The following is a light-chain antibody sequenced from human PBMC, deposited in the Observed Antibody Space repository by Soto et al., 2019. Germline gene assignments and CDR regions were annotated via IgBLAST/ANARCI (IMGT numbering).Light chain of an antibody. J-gene: IGKJ1*01. CDR1: QSINTR. Sequence: EIVLTQSTATLSSFPGNRVTLSCRAIQSINTRLAWYQHRPGQAPRLLIYQASLRAAGIPDRFSDSGSGTDFALTISSLQSEDFAVYYCQQCNNWQTFGQGTKVDIK. CDR2: QAS. V-gene: IGKV3D-15*01. CDR3: QQCNNWQT.